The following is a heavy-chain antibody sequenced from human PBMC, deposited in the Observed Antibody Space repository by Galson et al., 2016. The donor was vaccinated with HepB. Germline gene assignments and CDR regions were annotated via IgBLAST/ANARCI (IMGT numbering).Heavy chain of an antibody. D-gene: IGHD5-18*01. Sequence: LSLTCTVSGGSVRSPSYYRTWIRQPPGKGLEWIGYVYYNGGTNYNPSLKSRVTISLDTSKKHFSLQLTSVTAADTAVYYCAREYTYDHYFDYWGQGTLVAVSS. CDR3: AREYTYDHYFDY. CDR2: VYYNGGT. V-gene: IGHV4-61*03. J-gene: IGHJ4*02. CDR1: GGSVRSPSYY.